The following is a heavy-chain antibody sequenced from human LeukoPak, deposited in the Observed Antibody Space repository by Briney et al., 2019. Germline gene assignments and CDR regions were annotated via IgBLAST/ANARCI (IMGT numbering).Heavy chain of an antibody. D-gene: IGHD6-13*01. CDR3: ARGKLGQAY. J-gene: IGHJ4*02. V-gene: IGHV3-7*04. CDR1: GFTLSSYW. Sequence: GGSLRLSCAASGFTLSSYWMSWVRQAPGKGLEWVANINQDGSEIYYVDSVKGRFTISRDNAKSSLYLQMNSLRAEDTAIYYCARGKLGQAYWGQGTLVTVSS. CDR2: INQDGSEI.